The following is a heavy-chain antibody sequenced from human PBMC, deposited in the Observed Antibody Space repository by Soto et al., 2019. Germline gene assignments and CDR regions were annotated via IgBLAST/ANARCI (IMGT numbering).Heavy chain of an antibody. CDR3: ARGDVVVPAAPAGP. Sequence: SGTLTLTCAASGVSIISGGYSWGWIRQPPGKGLEWIGYIYHSGSTYYNPSLKRRVTISVDRSKNQFSLKLSFVTAADTAVYYCARGDVVVPAAPAGPWGQGTLVTVSS. CDR2: IYHSGST. V-gene: IGHV4-30-2*01. CDR1: GVSIISGGYS. J-gene: IGHJ5*02. D-gene: IGHD2-2*01.